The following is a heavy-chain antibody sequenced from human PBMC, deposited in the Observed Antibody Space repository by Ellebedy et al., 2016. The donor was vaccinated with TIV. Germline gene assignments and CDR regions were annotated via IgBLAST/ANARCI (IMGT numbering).Heavy chain of an antibody. CDR2: LHPSGTP. CDR3: ARHGPQWFDAFDL. Sequence: GSLRLSCAVSGVSITSHFWTWIRQPAGGGLEWIGRLHPSGTPNYNPSLKSRVIMSRDTSKDQFSLKLCSVTAADTAVYYCARHGPQWFDAFDLWGQGTLVTVSS. J-gene: IGHJ3*01. CDR1: GVSITSHF. D-gene: IGHD3-22*01. V-gene: IGHV4-4*07.